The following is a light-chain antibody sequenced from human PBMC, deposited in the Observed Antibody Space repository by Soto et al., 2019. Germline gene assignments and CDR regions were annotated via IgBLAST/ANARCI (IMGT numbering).Light chain of an antibody. CDR3: QQYGTSRPWA. CDR2: GAS. J-gene: IGKJ1*01. V-gene: IGKV3-20*01. Sequence: EIVLTQSPGTLSLSPGERATLSCRASQSISSYYLAWYQQKPGQAPRLLIHGASSRATGIPDRFSGSGSGTDFTLTISSLEPEDFAVYYCQQYGTSRPWAFGQGTKVEIK. CDR1: QSISSYY.